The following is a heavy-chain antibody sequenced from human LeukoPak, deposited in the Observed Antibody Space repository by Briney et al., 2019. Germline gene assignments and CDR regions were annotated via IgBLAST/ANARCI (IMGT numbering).Heavy chain of an antibody. CDR1: GFTFSGYG. J-gene: IGHJ4*02. V-gene: IGHV3-23*01. Sequence: GGSLRLSCAAPGFTFSGYGMSWVRQAPGKGLGWVSGVSGSGGTTYHADSVKGRLTISRDNSKNTLYLQINSLRVEDTAVYYCAKEGRSLQTYWGQGTLVTVSS. D-gene: IGHD5-24*01. CDR2: VSGSGGTT. CDR3: AKEGRSLQTY.